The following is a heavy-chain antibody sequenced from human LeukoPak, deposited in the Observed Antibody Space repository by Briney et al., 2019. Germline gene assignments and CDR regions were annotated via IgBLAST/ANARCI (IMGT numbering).Heavy chain of an antibody. CDR1: GFTFSSYW. CDR3: ARIPLGPDGYNSR. CDR2: ISGSGAST. D-gene: IGHD5-24*01. Sequence: GGSLRLSCAASGFTFSSYWMNWARQAPGKGLEWISGISGSGASTYYADSVKGRFTISRDDSRNTLYLQMNSLRGDDTAVYYCARIPLGPDGYNSRWGQGTLVTVSS. J-gene: IGHJ4*02. V-gene: IGHV3-23*01.